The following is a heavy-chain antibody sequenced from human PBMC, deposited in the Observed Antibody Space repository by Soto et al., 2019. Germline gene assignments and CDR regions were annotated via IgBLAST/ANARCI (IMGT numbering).Heavy chain of an antibody. D-gene: IGHD3-22*01. CDR2: INPSGGST. CDR3: ARSPYSSGYYYAIDY. CDR1: GYTFTTYA. J-gene: IGHJ4*02. V-gene: IGHV1-46*01. Sequence: ASVKVSCKASGYTFTTYAMHWMRQAPGQGLEWMGIINPSGGSTTYAQKFQGRVAMTRDTSTSTVYMDLSSLRSEDTAVYYCARSPYSSGYYYAIDYWGQGTQVTVSS.